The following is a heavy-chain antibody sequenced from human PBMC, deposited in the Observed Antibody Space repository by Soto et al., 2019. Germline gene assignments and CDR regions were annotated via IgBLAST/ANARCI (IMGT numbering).Heavy chain of an antibody. CDR1: GGSISSGGYY. CDR2: IYYSGST. CDR3: ARDFYGGIDY. V-gene: IGHV4-31*03. D-gene: IGHD4-17*01. J-gene: IGHJ4*02. Sequence: PSETLSLTCTVSGGSISSGGYYWSWIRQHPGKGLEWIGYIYYSGSTYYNPSLKSRVTISVDTSKNQFSLELSSVTAADTAVYYCARDFYGGIDYWGQGTLVTVSS.